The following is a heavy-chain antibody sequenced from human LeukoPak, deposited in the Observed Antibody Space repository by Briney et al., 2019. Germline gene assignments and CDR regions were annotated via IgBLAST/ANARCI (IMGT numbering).Heavy chain of an antibody. J-gene: IGHJ2*01. V-gene: IGHV1-24*01. CDR2: FDPEDGET. Sequence: ASVKVSCKVSGYTLTELSMHWVRQAPGKGLEGMGGFDPEDGETIYAQKFQGRVTMTEDTSTDTAYMELRSLRSDDTAVYYCARAYGGSSWTAGWYFDLWGRGTLVTVSS. D-gene: IGHD6-13*01. CDR3: ARAYGGSSWTAGWYFDL. CDR1: GYTLTELS.